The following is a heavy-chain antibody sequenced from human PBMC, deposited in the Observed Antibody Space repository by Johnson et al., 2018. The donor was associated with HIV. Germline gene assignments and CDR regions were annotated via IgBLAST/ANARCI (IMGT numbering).Heavy chain of an antibody. CDR2: IYSGGST. J-gene: IGHJ3*02. CDR1: EFMFSNYW. V-gene: IGHV3-66*01. CDR3: ARGRKTVTTVRPSAFDI. D-gene: IGHD4-17*01. Sequence: VQLVESGGGLVQPGGSLRLSCAASEFMFSNYWMHWVRQAPGKGLEWVSVIYSGGSTYYADSVKGRLTISREDAKNSLYLQMNSLRAGDTAVYYCARGRKTVTTVRPSAFDIWGQGTMVTVSS.